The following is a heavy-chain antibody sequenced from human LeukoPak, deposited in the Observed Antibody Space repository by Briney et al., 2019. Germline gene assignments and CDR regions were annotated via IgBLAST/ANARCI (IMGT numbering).Heavy chain of an antibody. CDR2: ISGSGGST. CDR3: AKDLPPSGTSDWFDP. V-gene: IGHV3-23*01. Sequence: GGSLRLSCAASGFTFSSYAMSWVRQAPGKGLEWVSAISGSGGSTYYADSVKGRFTVSRDNSKNTLYLQMNSLRAEDTAVYYCAKDLPPSGTSDWFDPWGQGTLVTVSS. J-gene: IGHJ5*02. CDR1: GFTFSSYA. D-gene: IGHD2-2*01.